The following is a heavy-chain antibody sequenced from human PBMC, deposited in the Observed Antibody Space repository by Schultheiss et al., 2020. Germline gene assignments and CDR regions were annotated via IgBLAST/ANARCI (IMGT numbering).Heavy chain of an antibody. CDR3: ARRFGYYGSGSYSRPFDY. CDR1: GGSISSSSYY. V-gene: IGHV4-39*01. Sequence: SQTLSLTCTVSGGSISSSSYYWGWIRQPPGKGLEWIGSIYYSGSTYYNPSLKSRVTISVDTSKNQFSLKLSSVTAADTAVYYCARRFGYYGSGSYSRPFDYWGQGTLVTVSS. D-gene: IGHD3-10*01. CDR2: IYYSGST. J-gene: IGHJ4*02.